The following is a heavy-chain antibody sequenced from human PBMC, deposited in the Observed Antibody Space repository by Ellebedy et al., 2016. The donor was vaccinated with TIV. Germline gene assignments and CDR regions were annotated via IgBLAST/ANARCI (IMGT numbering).Heavy chain of an antibody. Sequence: GESLKISCAASGFTFRNFAMHWVRQAPGKGLEWLSVISAGGDNTYNADSVKGRFTITRDNSKNTLFLQMNRLRTEDTAVYYCAKGSSSGFNYDRVGFQYWGQGTLVTVSS. J-gene: IGHJ4*02. V-gene: IGHV3-23*01. D-gene: IGHD3-22*01. CDR1: GFTFRNFA. CDR2: ISAGGDNT. CDR3: AKGSSSGFNYDRVGFQY.